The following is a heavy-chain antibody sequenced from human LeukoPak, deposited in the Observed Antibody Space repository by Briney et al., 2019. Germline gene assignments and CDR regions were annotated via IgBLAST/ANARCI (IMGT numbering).Heavy chain of an antibody. Sequence: SETLPLTCTVSGYSISSGYYWGWIRQPPGKGLEWIGSIYHSGSTYYNPSLKSRVTISADTSKNQFSLKLSSVTAADTAVYYCARDGEMTAILVYFDYWGQGTLVTVSS. CDR1: GYSISSGYY. J-gene: IGHJ4*02. D-gene: IGHD2-21*02. CDR2: IYHSGST. V-gene: IGHV4-38-2*02. CDR3: ARDGEMTAILVYFDY.